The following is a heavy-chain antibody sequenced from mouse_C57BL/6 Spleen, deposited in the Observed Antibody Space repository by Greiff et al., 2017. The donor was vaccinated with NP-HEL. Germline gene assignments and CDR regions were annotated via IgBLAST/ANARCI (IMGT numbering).Heavy chain of an antibody. CDR2: IDPSDSYT. CDR1: GYTFTSYW. V-gene: IGHV1-59*01. D-gene: IGHD3-2*02. J-gene: IGHJ3*01. CDR3: ANLDRSGPFAY. Sequence: VQLQQSGAELVRPGTSVKLSCKASGYTFTSYWMHWVKQRPGQGLEWIGVIDPSDSYTNYNQKFKGKATLTVDTSSSTAYMQLSSLTSEDSAVYYCANLDRSGPFAYWGQGTLVTVSA.